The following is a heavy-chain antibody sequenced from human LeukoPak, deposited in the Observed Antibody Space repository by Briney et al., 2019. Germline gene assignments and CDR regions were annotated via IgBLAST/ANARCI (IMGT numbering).Heavy chain of an antibody. Sequence: PSETLSLTCAVYGXSFSGYYWSWIRQPPGKGLEWIGEINHSGSTNYNPSLKSRVTISVDTSKNQFSLKLSSVTAADTAVYYCARGVVVPAAMRGGYDFDYWGQGTLVTVSS. D-gene: IGHD2-2*01. V-gene: IGHV4-34*01. CDR1: GXSFSGYY. CDR3: ARGVVVPAAMRGGYDFDY. J-gene: IGHJ4*02. CDR2: INHSGST.